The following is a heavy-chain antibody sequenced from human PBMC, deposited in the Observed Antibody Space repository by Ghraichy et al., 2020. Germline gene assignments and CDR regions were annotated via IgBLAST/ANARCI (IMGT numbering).Heavy chain of an antibody. Sequence: GGSLRLSCAASGFTFSTYDIHWVRQATGKGLEWVSGIGAAGDTYYPGSVKGRFTISRENAKNSLYLQLNSLRAGDTAVYYCARARDSHCLGGICSNYFDYWGQGTLVTVSS. CDR3: ARARDSHCLGGICSNYFDY. J-gene: IGHJ4*02. CDR2: IGAAGDT. CDR1: GFTFSTYD. V-gene: IGHV3-13*01. D-gene: IGHD4-23*01.